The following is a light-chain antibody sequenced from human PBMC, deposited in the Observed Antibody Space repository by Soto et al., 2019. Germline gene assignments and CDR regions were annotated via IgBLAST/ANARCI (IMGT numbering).Light chain of an antibody. CDR2: EVN. CDR1: SGGFPSNS. J-gene: IGLJ2*01. CDR3: QSYDSNTVV. V-gene: IGLV6-57*03. Sequence: NFMLTQPHSVSESPGKTVIISCTRSSGGFPSNSVQWYQQRPGSAPTTIISEVNQRPSGVPDRFSGSTDGSSNSASLIISGLQTEDEADYYCQSYDSNTVVFGGGTKVTVL.